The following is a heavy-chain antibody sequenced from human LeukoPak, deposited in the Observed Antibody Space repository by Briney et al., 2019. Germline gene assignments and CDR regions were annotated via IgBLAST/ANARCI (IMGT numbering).Heavy chain of an antibody. Sequence: GGSLRLSCAASGFTFSSYSMNWVRQAPGKGLEWVSAISGSGGSTYYADSVKGRFTISRDNSKNTLYLQMNSLRAEDTAVYYCAKTVRGVIHYFDYWGQGTLVTVSS. CDR2: ISGSGGST. D-gene: IGHD3-10*01. V-gene: IGHV3-23*01. CDR1: GFTFSSYS. CDR3: AKTVRGVIHYFDY. J-gene: IGHJ4*02.